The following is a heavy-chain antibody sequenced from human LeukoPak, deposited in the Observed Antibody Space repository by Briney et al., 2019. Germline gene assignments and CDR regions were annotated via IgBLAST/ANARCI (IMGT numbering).Heavy chain of an antibody. D-gene: IGHD3-22*01. Sequence: SETLSLTCTAAGGSVSSRSYYWGWIRQPPGKGLEWFGSIHYSGSTYYNPSLKSRVTISVDTSKNHFSLKLSSVTAADTAVYFCARTNYYDSSGTIDRWGQGTLVTVSS. V-gene: IGHV4-39*02. CDR2: IHYSGST. CDR1: GGSVSSRSYY. J-gene: IGHJ5*02. CDR3: ARTNYYDSSGTIDR.